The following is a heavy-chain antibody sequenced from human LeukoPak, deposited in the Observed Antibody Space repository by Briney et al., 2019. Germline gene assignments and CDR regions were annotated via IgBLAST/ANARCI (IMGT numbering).Heavy chain of an antibody. CDR1: GFTFSSYE. V-gene: IGHV3-48*03. D-gene: IGHD3-22*01. CDR2: ISSSGSTI. J-gene: IGHJ4*02. Sequence: GGSLRLSCAASGFTFSSYEMNWVRQAPGKGLEWVSYISSSGSTIYYADSVKGRFTISRDNAKNSLYLQMNSLRAEDTAVYYCARSYYDSSGYHDYGYWGQGTLVTVSS. CDR3: ARSYYDSSGYHDYGY.